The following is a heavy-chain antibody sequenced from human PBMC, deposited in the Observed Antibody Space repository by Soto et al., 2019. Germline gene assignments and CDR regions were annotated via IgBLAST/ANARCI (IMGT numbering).Heavy chain of an antibody. CDR1: GFTFSSYG. CDR3: AKSRTTVNYFDY. CDR2: IAYDGSNK. V-gene: IGHV3-30*18. J-gene: IGHJ4*02. Sequence: QVQLVESGGGVVQPGRSLRLSCAASGFTFSSYGMHWVRQAPGKGLEWVAVIAYDGSNKYYADSVKCRFTIYRDNSKNTLYLQMNSLRAEDTAVYYCAKSRTTVNYFDYWGQGTLVTVSS. D-gene: IGHD4-17*01.